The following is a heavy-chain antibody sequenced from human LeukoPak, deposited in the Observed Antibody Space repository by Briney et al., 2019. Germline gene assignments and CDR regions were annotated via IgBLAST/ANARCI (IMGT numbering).Heavy chain of an antibody. CDR1: GFTFSSYA. CDR2: ISYDRSNK. J-gene: IGHJ6*03. V-gene: IGHV3-30*01. CDR3: ARDNYYGTSYYYYYYMDV. Sequence: GGSLRPSCAASGFTFSSYAMHWVRQAPGKGLEWVAVISYDRSNKYYADSVTGRFTISRDNSKNTLYLQMNRLRAEDTAVYYCARDNYYGTSYYYYYYMDVWGKGTTVTVSS. D-gene: IGHD1-26*01.